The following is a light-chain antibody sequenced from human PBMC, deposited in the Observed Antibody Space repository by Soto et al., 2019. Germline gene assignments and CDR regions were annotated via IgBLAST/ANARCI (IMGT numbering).Light chain of an antibody. J-gene: IGKJ1*01. CDR1: QSVSSN. Sequence: IVMTQSPATLSVSPGERATLSCRASQSVSSNLAWYQQKPGQAPRLLIYGASTRATGIPARFSGSGSGTEFTLTISSLQSEDFAVYYCKQYNNWPPWTFGQGNKVEIX. CDR3: KQYNNWPPWT. CDR2: GAS. V-gene: IGKV3-15*01.